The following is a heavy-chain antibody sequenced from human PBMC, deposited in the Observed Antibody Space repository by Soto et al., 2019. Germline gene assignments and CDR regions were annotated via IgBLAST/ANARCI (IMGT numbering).Heavy chain of an antibody. V-gene: IGHV3-23*01. CDR3: VKDFYDFWSGYYSLYYYYGMDV. D-gene: IGHD3-3*01. J-gene: IGHJ6*02. CDR2: ISSSGGST. Sequence: GGSLRLSCAASGFTFSSYAMSWVRQAPGKGLEWVSAISSSGGSTYYADSVKGRFTISRDNSKNTLYLQMSSLRAEDTAVYYCVKDFYDFWSGYYSLYYYYGMDVWGQGTTVTVSS. CDR1: GFTFSSYA.